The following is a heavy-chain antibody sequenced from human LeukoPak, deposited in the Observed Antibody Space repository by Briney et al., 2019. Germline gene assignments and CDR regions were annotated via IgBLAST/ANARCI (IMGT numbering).Heavy chain of an antibody. D-gene: IGHD6-13*01. J-gene: IGHJ4*02. CDR3: ASALTGYSHSWPSF. V-gene: IGHV5-51*01. CDR2: IYPGDSDT. CDR1: GYSFTNYW. Sequence: GESLEISCKGSGYSFTNYWIGWVRQMPGKGLEWMGFIYPGDSDTRYSPSFQGQVTISADKSISTAYLQWSSLKASDTAMYYCASALTGYSHSWPSFWGQGTLVTVSS.